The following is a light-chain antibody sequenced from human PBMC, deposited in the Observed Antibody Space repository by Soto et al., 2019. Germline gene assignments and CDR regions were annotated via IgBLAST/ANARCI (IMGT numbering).Light chain of an antibody. J-gene: IGKJ2*01. Sequence: IQLTQSPSYLSASVGDRVTITCRASQDISSYLAWYQQKPGKAPKLLIYAASTLQSGVPSRFSGSGSGTDFTLTISSLQPEDFATYYCQQLNSYPRTFGQGTKVDIK. CDR1: QDISSY. CDR2: AAS. CDR3: QQLNSYPRT. V-gene: IGKV1-9*01.